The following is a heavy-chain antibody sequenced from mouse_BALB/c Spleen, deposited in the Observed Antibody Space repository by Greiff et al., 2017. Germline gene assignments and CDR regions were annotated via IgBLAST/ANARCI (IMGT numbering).Heavy chain of an antibody. D-gene: IGHD2-12*01. J-gene: IGHJ2*01. CDR2: ISYDGSN. CDR1: GYSITSGYY. Sequence: EESGPGLVKPSQSLSLTCSVTGYSITSGYYWNWIRQFPGNILEWMGYISYDGSNNYNPSLKNRISITRDTSKNQLFLKLNSVTTEDTATYYCARDTSYGGQGTTLTVSS. V-gene: IGHV3-6*02. CDR3: ARDTSY.